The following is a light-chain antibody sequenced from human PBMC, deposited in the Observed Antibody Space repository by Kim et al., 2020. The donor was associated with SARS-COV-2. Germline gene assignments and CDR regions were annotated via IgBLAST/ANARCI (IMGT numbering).Light chain of an antibody. Sequence: GQSITISCTGTSTDIGGYNYVSWYQQRPGKAPKLLICYVTDRPSGVSSRFSGSKSGNTASLTISGLQTEDEADYFCSSYTSRSTVIFGGGTQLTVL. CDR2: YVT. J-gene: IGLJ2*01. CDR1: STDIGGYNY. V-gene: IGLV2-14*03. CDR3: SSYTSRSTVI.